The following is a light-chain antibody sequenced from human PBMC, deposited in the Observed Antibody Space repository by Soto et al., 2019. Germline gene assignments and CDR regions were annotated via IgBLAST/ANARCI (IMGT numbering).Light chain of an antibody. CDR2: KAP. CDR3: QHSNSYSQA. J-gene: IGKJ1*01. V-gene: IGKV1-5*03. CDR1: QTISSW. Sequence: DIQMTQSPSTLSGSVGDRVTITCRASQTISSWLAGYQQKPGKAPKLLIYKAPTLKSGAPSRFSGSESGTEFTLTISSLQPDDFATYYCQHSNSYSQAFGQGTKVELK.